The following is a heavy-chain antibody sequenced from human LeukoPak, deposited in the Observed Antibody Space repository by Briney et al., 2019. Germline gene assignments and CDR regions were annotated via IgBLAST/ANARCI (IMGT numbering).Heavy chain of an antibody. Sequence: GGSLRHSCAASGFTFSSYAMHWVRQAPGKGLEWVAVISYDGSNKYYADSVKGRFTISRDNSKNTLYLQMNSLRAEDTAVYYCARDPVYGGNCAWGQGTLVTVSS. J-gene: IGHJ5*02. CDR1: GFTFSSYA. D-gene: IGHD4-23*01. CDR2: ISYDGSNK. CDR3: ARDPVYGGNCA. V-gene: IGHV3-30*04.